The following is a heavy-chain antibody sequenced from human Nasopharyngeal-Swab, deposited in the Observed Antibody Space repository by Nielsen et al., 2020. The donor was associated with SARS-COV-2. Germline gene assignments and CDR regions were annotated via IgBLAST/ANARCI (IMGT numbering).Heavy chain of an antibody. CDR2: INPNSGGT. V-gene: IGHV1-2*06. CDR1: GYTFTGYY. D-gene: IGHD6-19*01. CDR3: ARRYSSGSRGGLDY. J-gene: IGHJ4*02. Sequence: ASVTVSCQASGYTFTGYYMHWVRPAPGQGLEWMGRINPNSGGTNYAQKFQGRVTMTRDTSISTAYMELSRLRSDDTAVYYCARRYSSGSRGGLDYWGQGTLVTVSS.